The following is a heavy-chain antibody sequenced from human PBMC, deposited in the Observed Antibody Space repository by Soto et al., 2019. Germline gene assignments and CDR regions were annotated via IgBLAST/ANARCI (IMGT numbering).Heavy chain of an antibody. V-gene: IGHV3-15*07. CDR1: SFTFGNAW. CDR3: TTLGFPVAAPDYYYYGMDV. CDR2: IKSKTDGGTT. Sequence: GGSLRLSCSASSFTFGNAWMNWVRQAPGKGLEWVGRIKSKTDGGTTDYAAPVKGRFTISRDDSKNTLYLQMNSLKTEDTAVYYCTTLGFPVAAPDYYYYGMDVWGQGTTVTVSS. D-gene: IGHD6-6*01. J-gene: IGHJ6*02.